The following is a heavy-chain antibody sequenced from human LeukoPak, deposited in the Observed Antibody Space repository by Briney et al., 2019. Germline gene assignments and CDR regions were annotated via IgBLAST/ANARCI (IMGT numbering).Heavy chain of an antibody. CDR1: GGSISSSSYY. V-gene: IGHV4-39*01. D-gene: IGHD3-9*01. CDR2: IYYSGST. J-gene: IGHJ4*02. CDR3: ASPKSDILTGSFDY. Sequence: SETLSLTCTVSGGSISSSSYYWSWIRQPPGKGLEWIGSIYYSGSTYYNPSLKSRVTISVDTSKNQFSLKLSSVTAADTAVYYCASPKSDILTGSFDYWGQGTLVTVSS.